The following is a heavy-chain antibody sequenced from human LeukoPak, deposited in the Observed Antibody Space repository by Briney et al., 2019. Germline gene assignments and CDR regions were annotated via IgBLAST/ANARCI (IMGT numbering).Heavy chain of an antibody. D-gene: IGHD6-19*01. CDR1: GFTFGSYW. Sequence: GGSLRLSCTASGFTFGSYWMSWVRQAPGKVPEWVANIKQDGSEKHYMDSVKGRFTISRDNAENSLSLQMNSLRAEDTAVYYCAREQRRQWLARQFDYWGQGTLVTVSS. CDR3: AREQRRQWLARQFDY. J-gene: IGHJ4*02. CDR2: IKQDGSEK. V-gene: IGHV3-7*01.